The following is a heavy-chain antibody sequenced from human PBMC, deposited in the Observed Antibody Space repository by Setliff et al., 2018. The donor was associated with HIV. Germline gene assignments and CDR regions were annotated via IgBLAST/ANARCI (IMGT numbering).Heavy chain of an antibody. CDR1: GGTFSSYA. V-gene: IGHV1-69*05. J-gene: IGHJ6*03. Sequence: SVKVSCKASGGTFSSYAINWVRQAPGQGLEWMGGIIPMFGTLNFAQKFQGRVTITTDESTSTAYMELRSLRSDDTAVYYCARVYYNFWSGYYYYYYYYMDVWGKGTTVTVSS. CDR3: ARVYYNFWSGYYYYYYYYMDV. D-gene: IGHD3-3*01. CDR2: IIPMFGTL.